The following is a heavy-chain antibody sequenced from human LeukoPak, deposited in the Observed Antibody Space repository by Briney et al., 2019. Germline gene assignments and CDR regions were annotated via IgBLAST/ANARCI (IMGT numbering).Heavy chain of an antibody. Sequence: GGSLRLSCAASGFTFSTYSMNWVRQAPGKGLEWVANINPDGSEKHYVDSVTGRFTVSRDNAKNSLYLQMDSPRTEDTAVYYCARGGWRLSDYWGQGTLVTVSS. CDR3: ARGGWRLSDY. CDR1: GFTFSTYS. CDR2: INPDGSEK. J-gene: IGHJ4*02. V-gene: IGHV3-7*05. D-gene: IGHD3-3*01.